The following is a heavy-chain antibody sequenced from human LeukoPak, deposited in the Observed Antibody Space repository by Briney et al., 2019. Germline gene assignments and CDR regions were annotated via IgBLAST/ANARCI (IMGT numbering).Heavy chain of an antibody. Sequence: GESLRISCKASGYTFATYWIAWVRQMPGKGLEWMGIIYPGDSDTRYSPPFQGHVTISADRSIGTAYLQWSSLRASDTAMYYCARTGAAGMYNWLDPWGQGTLVTVSS. CDR2: IYPGDSDT. CDR3: ARTGAAGMYNWLDP. J-gene: IGHJ5*02. V-gene: IGHV5-51*01. D-gene: IGHD6-13*01. CDR1: GYTFATYW.